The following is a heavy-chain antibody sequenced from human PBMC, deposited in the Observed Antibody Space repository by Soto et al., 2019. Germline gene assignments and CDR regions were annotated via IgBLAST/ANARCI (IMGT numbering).Heavy chain of an antibody. CDR1: GYSFTRYW. D-gene: IGHD3-10*01. CDR2: IYPGDSDT. J-gene: IGHJ4*02. CDR3: ASRGHYYGSGSISQKYYFDY. Sequence: GESLKISCKVSGYSFTRYWIGWVRQMPGKGLEWMGIIYPGDSDTRYSPSFQGQVTISADKSISTAYLQWSSLKASDTAMYYCASRGHYYGSGSISQKYYFDYWGQGTLVTVSS. V-gene: IGHV5-51*01.